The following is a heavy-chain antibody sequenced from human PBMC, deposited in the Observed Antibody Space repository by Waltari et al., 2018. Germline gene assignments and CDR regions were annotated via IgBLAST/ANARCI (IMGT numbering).Heavy chain of an antibody. CDR3: TRPTYYYDSTGPTDAFDI. V-gene: IGHV3-73*02. CDR1: GFTFSGSA. J-gene: IGHJ3*02. Sequence: EVQLVESGGGLVQPGGSLKLSCSASGFTFSGSAMHCVRQASGKGLEWIGRIRSKANSYATAYAASVKGRFTISRDDSKKTAYLQMNSLKTEDTAVYYCTRPTYYYDSTGPTDAFDIWGEGRMVTVSS. D-gene: IGHD3-22*01. CDR2: IRSKANSYAT.